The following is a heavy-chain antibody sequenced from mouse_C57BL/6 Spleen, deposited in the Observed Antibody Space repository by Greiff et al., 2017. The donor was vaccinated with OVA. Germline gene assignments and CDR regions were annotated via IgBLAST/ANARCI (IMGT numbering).Heavy chain of an antibody. Sequence: QVQLKQPGAELVMPGASVKLSCKASGYTFTSYWMHWVKQRPGQGLEWIGEIDPSDSYTNYNQKFKGKSTLTVDKSSSTAYMQLSSLTSEDSAVYYCARSAYYSIHFDYWGQGTTLTVSS. CDR3: ARSAYYSIHFDY. CDR1: GYTFTSYW. V-gene: IGHV1-69*01. J-gene: IGHJ2*01. D-gene: IGHD2-5*01. CDR2: IDPSDSYT.